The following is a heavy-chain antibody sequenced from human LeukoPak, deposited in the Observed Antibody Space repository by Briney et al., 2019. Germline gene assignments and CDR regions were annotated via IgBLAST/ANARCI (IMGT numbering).Heavy chain of an antibody. J-gene: IGHJ4*02. V-gene: IGHV3-21*01. CDR3: ARTEYSSSWIDY. CDR1: VFTFSRYS. D-gene: IGHD6-13*01. Sequence: PRGSLRLSCAASVFTFSRYSMNWVRQAPGKGLEWVSSISSSSSYIYYADSVKGRFTISRDNAKNSLYLQMNSLRAEDTAVYYCARTEYSSSWIDYWGQGTLVTVSS. CDR2: ISSSSSYI.